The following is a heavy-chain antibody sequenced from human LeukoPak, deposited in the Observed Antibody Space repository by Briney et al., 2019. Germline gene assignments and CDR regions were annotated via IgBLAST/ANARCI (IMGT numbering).Heavy chain of an antibody. Sequence: ASVKVSCKASGYTFTSYYMHWVRQAPGQGLEWMGIINPSGGSTSYAQRFQGRVTMTRDTSTSTVYMELSSLRSEDTAVYYCARARRTALVVPAAMHNWFDPWGQGTLVTVSS. CDR3: ARARRTALVVPAAMHNWFDP. J-gene: IGHJ5*02. CDR2: INPSGGST. D-gene: IGHD2-2*01. V-gene: IGHV1-46*01. CDR1: GYTFTSYY.